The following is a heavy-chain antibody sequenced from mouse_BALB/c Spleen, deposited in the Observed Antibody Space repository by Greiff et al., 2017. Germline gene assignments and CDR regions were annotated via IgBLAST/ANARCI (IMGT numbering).Heavy chain of an antibody. Sequence: EVKPVESGGDLVKPGGSLKLSCAASGFTFSSYGISWVRPTPYKRREWVATISSGGSYTYYPDRVKGRFTISRDTAKNTLYLQMSSLKSEDTDKYYCERRENGNYVDAMDYWGQGTSVTVSS. V-gene: IGHV5-6*02. CDR2: ISSGGSYT. D-gene: IGHD2-1*01. J-gene: IGHJ4*01. CDR1: GFTFSSYG. CDR3: ERRENGNYVDAMDY.